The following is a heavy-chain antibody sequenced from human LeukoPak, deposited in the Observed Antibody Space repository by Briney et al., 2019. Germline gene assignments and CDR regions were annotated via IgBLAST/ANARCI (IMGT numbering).Heavy chain of an antibody. Sequence: GGSLRLSCAASGFTFSSYDMTWVRQAPGKGLEWVSSISGSGGTTYYADSVKGRFTISRDNSKNTLYLQMNSLRAEDTALYYCAKDRGSGWGIDYWGQGTLVTVSS. CDR3: AKDRGSGWGIDY. V-gene: IGHV3-23*01. J-gene: IGHJ4*02. CDR2: ISGSGGTT. CDR1: GFTFSSYD. D-gene: IGHD6-19*01.